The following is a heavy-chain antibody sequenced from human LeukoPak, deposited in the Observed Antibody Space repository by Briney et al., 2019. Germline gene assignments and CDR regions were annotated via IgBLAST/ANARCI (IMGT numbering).Heavy chain of an antibody. D-gene: IGHD2-2*01. CDR1: GFTFSSYS. Sequence: GGSLRLSCAASGFTFSSYSMNWVRQAPGKGLEWVSSISSSSSYIYYADSVKGRFTISRDNAKNSLYLQMNSLRAEDTAVYYCARSPPQVVPASKTNWFDPWGQGTLVTVSS. CDR3: ARSPPQVVPASKTNWFDP. J-gene: IGHJ5*02. CDR2: ISSSSSYI. V-gene: IGHV3-21*01.